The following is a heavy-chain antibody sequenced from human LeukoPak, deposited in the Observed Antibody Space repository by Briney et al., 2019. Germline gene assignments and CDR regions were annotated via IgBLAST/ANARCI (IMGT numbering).Heavy chain of an antibody. V-gene: IGHV3-23*01. CDR2: ISGSGGST. CDR1: GFTFSSYA. CDR3: ARHLTGQRAFDI. Sequence: PGGSLRLSCAASGFTFSSYAMSWVRQAPGKGLEWVSAISGSGGSTYYADSVKGRFTISRDNSKNTLYLQMNSLRAEDTAVYYCARHLTGQRAFDIWGQGTMVTVSS. J-gene: IGHJ3*02.